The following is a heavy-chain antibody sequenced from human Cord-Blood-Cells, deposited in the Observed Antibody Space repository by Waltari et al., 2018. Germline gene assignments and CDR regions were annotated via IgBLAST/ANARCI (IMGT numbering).Heavy chain of an antibody. CDR1: GGPSSSYP. D-gene: IGHD6-13*01. CDR2: IIPIFGTA. CDR3: ARGPEYSSSWYWFDP. Sequence: QVQLVQPGAEVKKHGSSVKVSCKASGGPSSSYPISWVSQAPGQGLEWTGGIIPIFGTANYAQKFQGRVTITADESTSTAYMELSSLRSEDTAVYYCARGPEYSSSWYWFDPWGQGTLVTVSS. V-gene: IGHV1-69*01. J-gene: IGHJ5*02.